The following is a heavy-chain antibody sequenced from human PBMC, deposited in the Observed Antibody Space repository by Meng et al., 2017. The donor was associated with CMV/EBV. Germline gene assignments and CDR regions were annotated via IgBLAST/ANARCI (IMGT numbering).Heavy chain of an antibody. J-gene: IGHJ5*02. CDR1: GGTFSSYA. Sequence: QGQLVQCGAEVKKPGSSLKVSCKAPGGTFSSYAISWVRQAPGQGLEWMGGIIPIFGTANYAQKFQGRVTITADESTSTAYMELSSLRSEDTAVYYCARDYSGIAARPGFDPWGQGTLVTVSS. V-gene: IGHV1-69*12. D-gene: IGHD6-6*01. CDR3: ARDYSGIAARPGFDP. CDR2: IIPIFGTA.